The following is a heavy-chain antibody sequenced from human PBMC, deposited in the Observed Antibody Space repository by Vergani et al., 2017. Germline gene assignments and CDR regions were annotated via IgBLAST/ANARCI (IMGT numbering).Heavy chain of an antibody. J-gene: IGHJ4*02. D-gene: IGHD6-19*01. CDR1: GFTFTSSA. CDR3: AAGIAVAGIGY. Sequence: QLVQSGAEVKKPGSSVKVSCKASGFTFTSSAVQWVRQARGQRLEWIGWIVVGSGNTNYAQKFQERVTITRDMSTSTAYMELSSLRSEVTAVYYCAAGIAVAGIGYWGQGTLVTVSS. V-gene: IGHV1-58*01. CDR2: IVVGSGNT.